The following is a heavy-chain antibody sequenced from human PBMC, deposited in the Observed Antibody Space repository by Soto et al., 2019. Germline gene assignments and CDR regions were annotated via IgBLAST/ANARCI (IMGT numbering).Heavy chain of an antibody. J-gene: IGHJ6*02. Sequence: PVGTLRISCTASEFTFSIDAMCWVRQASGKGLEWVSGISSSGGSTYYADSVKGRFTISRDNSKNTLFLRMNRPRVEDTAVYYCMRPVPRCRHYLYYGMDCWGQGTTVTVPS. D-gene: IGHD4-17*01. CDR1: EFTFSIDA. CDR2: ISSSGGST. CDR3: MRPVPRCRHYLYYGMDC. V-gene: IGHV3-23*01.